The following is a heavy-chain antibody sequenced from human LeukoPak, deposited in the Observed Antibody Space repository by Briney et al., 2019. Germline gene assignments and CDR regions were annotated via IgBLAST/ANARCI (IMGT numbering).Heavy chain of an antibody. CDR3: ALLWFGEDY. CDR2: INPNTGDT. Sequence: ASVKVSCKASGYTFTGYYMHWVRQAPGQGLEWIGWINPNTGDTNYAQKFQGRVTMTRDTSISTAYMELSSLRSDDTAVYYCALLWFGEDYWGQGTLVTVSS. V-gene: IGHV1-2*02. D-gene: IGHD3-10*01. CDR1: GYTFTGYY. J-gene: IGHJ4*02.